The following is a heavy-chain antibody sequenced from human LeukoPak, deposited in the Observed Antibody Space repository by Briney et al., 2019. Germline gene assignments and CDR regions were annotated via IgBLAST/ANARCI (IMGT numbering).Heavy chain of an antibody. J-gene: IGHJ4*02. V-gene: IGHV3-9*01. CDR3: AKDSGSSWTGDFDN. D-gene: IGHD6-13*01. CDR1: GFSFDDYA. CDR2: ISWNSGNI. Sequence: GGSLRLSCAASGFSFDDYAMLWVRQAPGKGLEWVSGISWNSGNIGYADSVKGRFTISRDNAKNSLYLQMNSLRAEDTAFYYCAKDSGSSWTGDFDNWGQGTLVTVSS.